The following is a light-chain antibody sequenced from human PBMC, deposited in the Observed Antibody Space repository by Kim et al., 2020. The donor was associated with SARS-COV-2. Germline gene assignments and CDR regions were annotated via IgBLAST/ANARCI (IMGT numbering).Light chain of an antibody. CDR2: GTS. J-gene: IGKJ2*01. CDR1: QNIEIY. CDR3: QQSYSQPS. Sequence: IQMTQSPSSLSASVVDTVTITCRAGQNIEIYLNWYQQKPGKAPTLLLYGTSTLHSGVASRFSGSGFGSEFTLTIASLQPEDSATYYCQQSYSQPSFGPGTKLEI. V-gene: IGKV1-39*01.